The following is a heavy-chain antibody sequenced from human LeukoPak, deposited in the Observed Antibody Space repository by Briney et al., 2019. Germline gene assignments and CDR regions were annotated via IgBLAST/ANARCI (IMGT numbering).Heavy chain of an antibody. D-gene: IGHD2-21*02. CDR2: ISAYNGDT. Sequence: ASVKVSCTASGYIFTNYNINWVRQAPGQGLEWMGWISAYNGDTNYAQMFQGRVTMTTDTSTSTAYMELRSLRSDDTAVYYCARDCGGDCYHRDYWGQGTLVTVSS. J-gene: IGHJ4*02. CDR1: GYIFTNYN. CDR3: ARDCGGDCYHRDY. V-gene: IGHV1-18*01.